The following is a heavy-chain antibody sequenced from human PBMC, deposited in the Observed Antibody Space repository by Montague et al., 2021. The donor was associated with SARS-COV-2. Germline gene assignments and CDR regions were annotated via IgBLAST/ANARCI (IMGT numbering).Heavy chain of an antibody. CDR1: GSFAGSS. V-gene: IGHV4-34*01. D-gene: IGHD3-3*01. CDR3: ARGTKPYYDLWL. Sequence: SETLSLTCSVCGSFAGSSYNWLRQTPGKGLEWIGEIYYSSATDXXPSXKGRVTISADTSKNEFSLELRSVSAADTAIYYCARGTKPYYDLWLWGQGTLVTVSS. J-gene: IGHJ4*02. CDR2: IYYSSAT.